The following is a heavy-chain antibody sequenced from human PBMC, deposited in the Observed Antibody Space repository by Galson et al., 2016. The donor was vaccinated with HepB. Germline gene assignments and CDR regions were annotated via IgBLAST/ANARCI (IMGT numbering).Heavy chain of an antibody. D-gene: IGHD2-15*01. CDR2: ISSSGTTI. V-gene: IGHV3-11*01. CDR1: GFTFSDNY. Sequence: SLRLPCAASGFTFSDNYMSWIRQAPGKGLEWLSYISSSGTTIYYADSVKGRFTISRDNAKNSLYLQMNSLRADETALYYCARRWDAFDLWGQGTMVTVSS. CDR3: ARRWDAFDL. J-gene: IGHJ3*01.